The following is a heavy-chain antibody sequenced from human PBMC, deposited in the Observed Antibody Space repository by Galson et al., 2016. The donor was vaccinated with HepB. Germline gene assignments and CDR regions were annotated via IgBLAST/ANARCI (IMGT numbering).Heavy chain of an antibody. CDR2: INMSGSTP. D-gene: IGHD3-9*01. CDR1: GFTFSKFG. CDR3: ARHHDILTPRADR. J-gene: IGHJ5*02. Sequence: SLRLSCAASGFTFSKFGLSWVRQAPGKGLEWVCSINMSGSTPYYADAVRGRFTISRDDSEETLYLQMDGLRAEDTAVYFCARHHDILTPRADRWGQGILVAVTS. V-gene: IGHV3-23*01.